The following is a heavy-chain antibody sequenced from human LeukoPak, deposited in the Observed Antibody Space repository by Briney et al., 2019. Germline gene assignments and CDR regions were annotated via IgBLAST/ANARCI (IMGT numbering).Heavy chain of an antibody. CDR1: SGSFTDYY. CDR2: INHSGIT. CDR3: ARQRHYYCSGSCCGAPYNIDV. V-gene: IGHV4-34*01. Sequence: TSETLSLTCAVYSGSFTDYYWNWIRQPPGKGLEWIGEINHSGITNCNPSLKSRVAISVDTSKNQFSLRLSSVTAAETAVYYCARQRHYYCSGSCCGAPYNIDVWGKGTTVTISS. J-gene: IGHJ6*03. D-gene: IGHD3-10*01.